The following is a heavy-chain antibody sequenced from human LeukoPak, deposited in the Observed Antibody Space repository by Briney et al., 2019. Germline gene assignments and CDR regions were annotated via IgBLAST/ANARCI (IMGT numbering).Heavy chain of an antibody. J-gene: IGHJ4*02. D-gene: IGHD3-10*01. CDR2: ASHDEISE. CDR1: GFTFDSYA. CDR3: AKRGIVIRAVIIVGFHKEAYYFDY. V-gene: IGHV3-30*04. Sequence: QPGGSLRLSCAASGFTFDSYAIHWVRQAPGQGLEWVAYASHDEISEFYADSVRGRFTISRDNPKNTLYLQMNSLRAEDTAVYFCAKRGIVIRAVIIVGFHKEAYYFDYWGQGALVTVSS.